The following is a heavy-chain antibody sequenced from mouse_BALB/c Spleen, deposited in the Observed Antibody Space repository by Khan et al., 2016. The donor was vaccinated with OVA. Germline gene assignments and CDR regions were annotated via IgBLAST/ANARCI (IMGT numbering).Heavy chain of an antibody. CDR3: AGRTVDY. CDR1: AYSFTSYY. D-gene: IGHD3-3*01. J-gene: IGHJ4*01. CDR2: IDPFNGGA. Sequence: VQLQQPGPELMKPGASVKISFKASAYSFTSYYMHWVKQSLGKSLEWIGCIDPFNGGAYYNQNFKGKAILTVDKSSSIAYMHLSALTSDNSAVEYCAGRTVDYGGQGSSV. V-gene: IGHV1S135*01.